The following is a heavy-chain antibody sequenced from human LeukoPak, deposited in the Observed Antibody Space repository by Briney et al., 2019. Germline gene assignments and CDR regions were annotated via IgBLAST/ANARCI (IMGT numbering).Heavy chain of an antibody. J-gene: IGHJ4*02. Sequence: GSLRLSCAASGFTFSSYWMSWVRQPPGKGLEWIGEINHSGSTNYNPSLKSRVTISVDTSKNQFSLKLSSVTAADTAVYYCARGHQGGAAAGRGYYFDYWGQGTLVTVSS. CDR2: INHSGST. CDR1: GFTFSSYW. D-gene: IGHD6-13*01. V-gene: IGHV4-34*01. CDR3: ARGHQGGAAAGRGYYFDY.